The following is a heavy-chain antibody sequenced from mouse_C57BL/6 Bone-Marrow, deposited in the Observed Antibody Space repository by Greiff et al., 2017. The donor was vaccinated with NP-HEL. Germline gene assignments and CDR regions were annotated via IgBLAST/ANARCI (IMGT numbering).Heavy chain of an antibody. D-gene: IGHD1-1*01. CDR1: GFTFSDAW. V-gene: IGHV6-6*01. CDR3: TGRDYYGSSYGYFDY. J-gene: IGHJ2*01. Sequence: EVMLVESGGGLVQPGGSMKLSCAASGFTFSDAWMDWVRQSPEKGLEWVAEIRNKANNHATYYAESVKGRFTISSDDSKSSVYLQMNSLRAEDTGIYYCTGRDYYGSSYGYFDYWGQGTTLTVSS. CDR2: IRNKANNHAT.